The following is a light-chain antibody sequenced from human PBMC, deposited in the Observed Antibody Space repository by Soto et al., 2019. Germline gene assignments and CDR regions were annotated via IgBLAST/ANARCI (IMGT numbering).Light chain of an antibody. Sequence: QSVLTQPASVSGSPGQSITFSCTGTSSDIGAYNYVSWYQHHPGKAPKLLIYDFTDRPSGVSDRFSGSKSGTTASLTISGLQAEDEADYFCSSYTTINTVVVFGGGTKLTVL. V-gene: IGLV2-14*03. J-gene: IGLJ3*02. CDR3: SSYTTINTVVV. CDR1: SSDIGAYNY. CDR2: DFT.